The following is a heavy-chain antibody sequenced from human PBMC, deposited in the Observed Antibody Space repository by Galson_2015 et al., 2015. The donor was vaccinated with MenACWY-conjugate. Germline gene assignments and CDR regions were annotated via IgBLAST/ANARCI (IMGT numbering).Heavy chain of an antibody. CDR3: VRGSSGWRGMDV. D-gene: IGHD3-22*01. J-gene: IGHJ6*02. CDR1: GFVFSDYC. Sequence: SLRLSCAASGFVFSDYCMHWVRQVPGKGLECVSRICAGGISIMYGDSVRGRFTISRDDAENTLYLQMDSLRVDDTAVYFCVRGSSGWRGMDVWGQGTTVTASS. V-gene: IGHV3-74*03. CDR2: ICAGGISI.